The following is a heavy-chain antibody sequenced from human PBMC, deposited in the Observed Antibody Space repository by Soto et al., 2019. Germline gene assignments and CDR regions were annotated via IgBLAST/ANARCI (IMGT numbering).Heavy chain of an antibody. D-gene: IGHD4-17*01. V-gene: IGHV5-51*03. CDR1: GYRFITYW. CDR2: IYPGDSDT. Sequence: EVQLVQSGAEVKKPGESLKISCEASGYRFITYWIGWVRQMPGKGLEWMGIIYPGDSDTRYSPSFQGQVSISADKSISTAYLQWSSLKASDSAIYYCARRLPTAVTPGYFDLWGQGTLVTVSS. CDR3: ARRLPTAVTPGYFDL. J-gene: IGHJ4*02.